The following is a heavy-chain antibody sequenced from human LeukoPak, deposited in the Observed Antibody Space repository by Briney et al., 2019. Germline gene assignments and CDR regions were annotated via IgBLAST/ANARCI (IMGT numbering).Heavy chain of an antibody. Sequence: GESLKISCKGSGYRFNSYWISWVRQMPGKGLEWMGRIDPSDSYTNYSPSFQGHVTISADKSISTAYLQWSSLKASDTAMYYCARQSYYYGSGSYYEQDYWGQGTLVTVSS. J-gene: IGHJ4*02. CDR3: ARQSYYYGSGSYYEQDY. CDR2: IDPSDSYT. D-gene: IGHD3-10*01. CDR1: GYRFNSYW. V-gene: IGHV5-10-1*01.